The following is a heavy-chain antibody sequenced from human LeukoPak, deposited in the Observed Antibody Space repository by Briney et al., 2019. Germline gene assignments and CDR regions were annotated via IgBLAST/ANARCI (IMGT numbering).Heavy chain of an antibody. CDR2: INPNSGGT. Sequence: GASVKVSCEASGYTFTGYYMHWVRQATGQGLEWMGWINPNSGGTNYAQKFQGRVTMTRDTSISTAYMELSRLRSDDTAVYYCARGTVVTPKYYFDYWGQGTLVTVSS. J-gene: IGHJ4*02. D-gene: IGHD4-23*01. CDR1: GYTFTGYY. V-gene: IGHV1-2*02. CDR3: ARGTVVTPKYYFDY.